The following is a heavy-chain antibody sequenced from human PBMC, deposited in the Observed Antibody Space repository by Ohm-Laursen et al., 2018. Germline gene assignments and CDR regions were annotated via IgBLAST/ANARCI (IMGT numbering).Heavy chain of an antibody. CDR2: ISAYNGNT. CDR3: ARARYYYGSGSYYFDY. V-gene: IGHV1-18*01. J-gene: IGHJ4*02. D-gene: IGHD3-10*01. CDR1: GYTFTSYG. Sequence: ASVKVSCKASGYTFTSYGISWVRQAPGQGLEWMGWISAYNGNTNYAQKLQGRVTMTTDTSTSTAYMELRSLRSDDTAVYYCARARYYYGSGSYYFDYWGQGTLVTVSS.